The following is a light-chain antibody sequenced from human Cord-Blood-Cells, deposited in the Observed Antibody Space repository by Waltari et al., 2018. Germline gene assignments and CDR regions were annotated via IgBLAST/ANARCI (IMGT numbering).Light chain of an antibody. CDR3: QSADSSGTYKV. J-gene: IGLJ3*02. CDR2: KDS. V-gene: IGLV3-25*02. CDR1: ALPKPY. Sequence: SYELTQPPSVSVSPGQTARITCSGDALPKPYAYWYQQKPGQAPVLGIYKDSERPSGIPERVSGSSSGTTVTLTISGVQAEDESEYYCQSADSSGTYKVFGGGTKLTVL.